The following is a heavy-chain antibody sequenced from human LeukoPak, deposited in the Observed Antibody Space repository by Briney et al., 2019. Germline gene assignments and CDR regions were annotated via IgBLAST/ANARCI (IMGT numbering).Heavy chain of an antibody. CDR2: FDPEDGET. CDR3: VKDLKAIVVVVTATFDY. V-gene: IGHV1-24*01. D-gene: IGHD2-15*01. CDR1: GYTLTELS. J-gene: IGHJ4*02. Sequence: ASVKVSCKVSGYTLTELSMHWVRQAPGKGLERMGGFDPEDGETIYAQKFQGRVTITADESTSTAYMELSSLRSEDTAVYYCVKDLKAIVVVVTATFDYWGQGTLVTVSS.